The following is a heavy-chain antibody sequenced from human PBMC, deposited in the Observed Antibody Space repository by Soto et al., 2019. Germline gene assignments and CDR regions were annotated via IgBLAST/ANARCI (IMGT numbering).Heavy chain of an antibody. CDR2: IYYSGST. V-gene: IGHV4-59*01. CDR1: GGSIRSYY. J-gene: IGHJ4*02. Sequence: QVQLQESGPGLVKPSETLSLTCTVSGGSIRSYYWSWIRQPPGKGLELIGFIYYSGSTNYNPSLKSRVPISVDATNSPFSLTMRSVTAEASTTSSRARARLGADGSGSYSRDYWGQGTLVTVSS. D-gene: IGHD3-10*01. CDR3: ARARLGADGSGSYSRDY.